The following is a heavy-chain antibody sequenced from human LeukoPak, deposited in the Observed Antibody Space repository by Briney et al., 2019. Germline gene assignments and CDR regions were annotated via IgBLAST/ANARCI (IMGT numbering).Heavy chain of an antibody. CDR2: IWYDGSNI. CDR1: GFTFRNYG. V-gene: IGHV3-33*06. Sequence: GGSLRLSCAASGFTFRNYGMHCVRQAPGKGLEWLAVIWYDGSNIRYADSVKGRFTVSRDNSKNTLYLQMSSLRGDDTAVYYCAKDAQGIAGAPVNWFDPWGQGTLVSVSS. J-gene: IGHJ5*02. CDR3: AKDAQGIAGAPVNWFDP. D-gene: IGHD6-13*01.